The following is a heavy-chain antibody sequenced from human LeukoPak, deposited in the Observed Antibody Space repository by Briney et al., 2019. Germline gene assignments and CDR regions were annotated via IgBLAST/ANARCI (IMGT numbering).Heavy chain of an antibody. V-gene: IGHV3-23*01. CDR3: AKDHTWEPTPQYFNY. J-gene: IGHJ4*02. Sequence: GGSLRLSCAASGLTFKNYVMSWVRQAPGRGLEWVSAVCGSGDTTYYADSVKGRFTISRDNLKNTLYLQMNDLRAEDTAVYYCAKDHTWEPTPQYFNYWGQGTLVTVSS. CDR1: GLTFKNYV. CDR2: VCGSGDTT. D-gene: IGHD1-14*01.